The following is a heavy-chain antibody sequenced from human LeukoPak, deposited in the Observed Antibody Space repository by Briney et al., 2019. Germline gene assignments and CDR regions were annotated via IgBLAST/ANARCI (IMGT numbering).Heavy chain of an antibody. V-gene: IGHV3-30*04. CDR3: ARDPGEGGYSYGDFAY. D-gene: IGHD5-18*01. CDR2: ISYDGSNK. J-gene: IGHJ4*02. Sequence: GGSLRLSCAASVFTFSSYAMHWVRQAPGKGLEWVAVISYDGSNKYYADSAKGRFTFSRENSKNTLYLQMHSLRAEDTAVSYCARDPGEGGYSYGDFAYWGQGTLVTVSS. CDR1: VFTFSSYA.